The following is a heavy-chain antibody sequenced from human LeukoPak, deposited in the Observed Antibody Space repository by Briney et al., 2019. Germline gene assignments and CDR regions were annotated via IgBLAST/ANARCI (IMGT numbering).Heavy chain of an antibody. CDR1: GITSDDSG. D-gene: IGHD1-26*01. CDR3: ASVGGAATLGY. V-gene: IGHV3-20*04. Sequence: PGGSLRLSCEASGITSDDSGMSWVRQPPGKGLEWVSGINWNGDITGDADSVKGRFTISRDNAKNSLYLQMNSLRAEDTAVYYCASVGGAATLGYWGQGTLVTVSS. CDR2: INWNGDIT. J-gene: IGHJ4*02.